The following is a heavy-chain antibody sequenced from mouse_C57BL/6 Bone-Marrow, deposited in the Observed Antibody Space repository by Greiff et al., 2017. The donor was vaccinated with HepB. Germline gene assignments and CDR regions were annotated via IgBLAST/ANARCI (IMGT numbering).Heavy chain of an antibody. Sequence: QVQLKQSGAELVKPGASVKLSCKASGYTFTEYTIHWVKQRSGQGLEWIGWFYPGSGSIKYNEKFKDKATLTVDKSSSTVYMELSRLTSEDSAVYFCARHEEGYYYGSSYRYYAMDYCGQGTSVTVSS. D-gene: IGHD1-1*01. V-gene: IGHV1-62-2*01. CDR3: ARHEEGYYYGSSYRYYAMDY. J-gene: IGHJ4*01. CDR2: FYPGSGSI. CDR1: GYTFTEYT.